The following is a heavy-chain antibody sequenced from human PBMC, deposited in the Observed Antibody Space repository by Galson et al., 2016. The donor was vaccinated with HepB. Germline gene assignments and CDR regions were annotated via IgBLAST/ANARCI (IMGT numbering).Heavy chain of an antibody. CDR3: AREGYGGFDC. Sequence: SLRLSCAASGFTFNNYWMSWVRQAPGKGLEWVANIKQNGREKDYVDSVKGRFTISRNNAKTSRYLQMNGLRAKDTAGDYCAREGYGGFDCWGQGDLVTVSS. CDR1: GFTFNNYW. J-gene: IGHJ4*02. V-gene: IGHV3-7*03. D-gene: IGHD4-23*01. CDR2: IKQNGREK.